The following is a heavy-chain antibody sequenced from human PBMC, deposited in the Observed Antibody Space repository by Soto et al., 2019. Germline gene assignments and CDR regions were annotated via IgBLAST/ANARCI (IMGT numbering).Heavy chain of an antibody. CDR3: AKGSGYDFWSGYSDY. CDR1: GFTFSSYA. Sequence: PGGSLRLSCAASGFTFSSYAMSLFRQAPGKGLEWVSAISGSGGSTYYADSVKGRFTISRDNSKNTLYLQMNSLRAEDTAVYYCAKGSGYDFWSGYSDYWGQGTLVTVSA. J-gene: IGHJ4*02. CDR2: ISGSGGST. V-gene: IGHV3-23*01. D-gene: IGHD3-3*01.